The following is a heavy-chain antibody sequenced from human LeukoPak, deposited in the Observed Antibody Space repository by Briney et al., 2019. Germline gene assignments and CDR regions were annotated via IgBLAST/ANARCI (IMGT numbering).Heavy chain of an antibody. V-gene: IGHV1-46*01. D-gene: IGHD1-14*01. CDR2: INPSGGST. CDR1: GYTFINYY. J-gene: IGHJ4*02. Sequence: ASVKVSCKASGYTFINYYIHWVRQAPGQGLEWMGIINPSGGSTSYAQKFQGRVTMTRDTSTSTVYMELSSLRSEDTAVYYCARNHDLDYFDYWGQGTLVTVSS. CDR3: ARNHDLDYFDY.